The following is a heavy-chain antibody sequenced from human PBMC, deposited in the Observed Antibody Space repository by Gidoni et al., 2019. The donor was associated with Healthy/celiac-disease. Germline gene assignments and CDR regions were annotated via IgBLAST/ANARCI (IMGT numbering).Heavy chain of an antibody. V-gene: IGHV3-23*01. D-gene: IGHD3-22*01. CDR1: GFTFGSYA. Sequence: EVQLLESGGGLVQPGGSLRLSCAASGFTFGSYAMSWVRQAPGKGREWVSAISGSGGSTYYADSVKGRFTISRDNSKNTLYLQMNSLRAEDTAVYYCAKVGYYDSSGYFDYWGQGTLVTVSS. J-gene: IGHJ4*02. CDR3: AKVGYYDSSGYFDY. CDR2: ISGSGGST.